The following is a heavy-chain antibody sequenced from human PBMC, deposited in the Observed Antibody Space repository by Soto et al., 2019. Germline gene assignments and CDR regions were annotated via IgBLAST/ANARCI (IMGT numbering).Heavy chain of an antibody. Sequence: HGQLLQSGTEVKKPGASVRVSCMVSGYPFTTYYINWVRKPPGQGLEWMGWIDPRSGGTVYEQKFQGRVTMTRDTSISTVYMDLSGLTSDDTALYYCATDDYGIFPYWGQGSLVTVSS. CDR2: IDPRSGGT. CDR3: ATDDYGIFPY. J-gene: IGHJ4*02. D-gene: IGHD3-10*01. V-gene: IGHV1-2*02. CDR1: GYPFTTYY.